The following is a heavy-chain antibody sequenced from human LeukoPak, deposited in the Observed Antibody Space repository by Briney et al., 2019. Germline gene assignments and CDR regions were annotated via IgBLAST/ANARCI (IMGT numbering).Heavy chain of an antibody. J-gene: IGHJ6*03. CDR2: MNPNSGNT. Sequence: ASVKVSCKASGYTFTSYDINWVRQATGQGLEWMGWMNPNSGNTGYAQKFQGRVTMTRNTSISTAYMELSSLRSEDTAVYYCAREAHYDFWSGSSDSSYYYYYMDVWGKGTTVTVSS. V-gene: IGHV1-8*01. D-gene: IGHD3-3*01. CDR3: AREAHYDFWSGSSDSSYYYYYMDV. CDR1: GYTFTSYD.